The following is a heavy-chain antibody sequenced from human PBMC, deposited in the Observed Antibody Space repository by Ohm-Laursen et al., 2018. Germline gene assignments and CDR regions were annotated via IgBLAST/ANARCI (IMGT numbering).Heavy chain of an antibody. V-gene: IGHV4-59*08. CDR1: GTSISNYY. Sequence: SETLSLTCPVSGTSISNYYWSWIRQPAGKGLEWIGHVYYSGSTNYSPSVKSRVTISVDRSKSQFSLKLSSVTAADTAVYYCARQSPSRNYYDDSGYYGPFDFWGQGTLVTVSS. CDR2: VYYSGST. D-gene: IGHD3-22*01. J-gene: IGHJ4*01. CDR3: ARQSPSRNYYDDSGYYGPFDF.